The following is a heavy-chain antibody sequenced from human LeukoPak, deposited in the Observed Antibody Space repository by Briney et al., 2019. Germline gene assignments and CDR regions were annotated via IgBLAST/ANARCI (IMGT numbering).Heavy chain of an antibody. CDR1: GFTFSDYY. CDR2: ISSSGSTI. D-gene: IGHD1-1*01. J-gene: IGHJ4*02. CDR3: AREPATTGSSFDY. V-gene: IGHV3-11*04. Sequence: SGGSLRLSCAASGFTFSDYYMSWIRQAPGKGLEWVSYISSSGSTIYYADSVRGRFPISRDNAKNSLYLQMNSLRAEDTAVYYCAREPATTGSSFDYWGQGTLVTVSS.